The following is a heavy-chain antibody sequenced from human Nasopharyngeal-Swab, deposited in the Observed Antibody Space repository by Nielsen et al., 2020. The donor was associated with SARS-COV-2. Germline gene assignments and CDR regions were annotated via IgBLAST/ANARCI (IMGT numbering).Heavy chain of an antibody. CDR2: ISSTSSHI. J-gene: IGHJ4*02. D-gene: IGHD2-15*01. CDR1: GFTFSIYS. Sequence: GESLKISCAASGFTFSIYSMNWVRQAPGKGLEWVSSISSTSSHIYYAESLKGRFTISRDNAKKSLYLQINSLRAEDTALYYCARGVSRVIAAIDYWGQGTLVTASS. V-gene: IGHV3-21*01. CDR3: ARGVSRVIAAIDY.